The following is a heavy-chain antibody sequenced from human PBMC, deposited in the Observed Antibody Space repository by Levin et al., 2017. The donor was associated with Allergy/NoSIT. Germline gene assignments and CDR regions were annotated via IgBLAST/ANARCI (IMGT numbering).Heavy chain of an antibody. CDR3: ARDLGGGYLDL. CDR2: ISGSIIYT. Sequence: GESLKISCEASGFTFIDYYMTWIRQAPGKGLEWVSIISGSIIYTNYADSVKGRFTISRDNAKNSLYLQMNSLRAEDTAVYYCARDLGGGYLDLWGRGTLVTVSS. CDR1: GFTFIDYY. V-gene: IGHV3-11*05. J-gene: IGHJ2*01. D-gene: IGHD3-16*01.